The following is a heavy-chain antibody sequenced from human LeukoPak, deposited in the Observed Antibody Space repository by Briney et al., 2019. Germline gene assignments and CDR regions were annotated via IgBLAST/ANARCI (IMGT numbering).Heavy chain of an antibody. CDR3: ARHTTRFDP. CDR2: IYYSGST. CDR1: GGSISSYY. D-gene: IGHD4-17*01. V-gene: IGHV4-59*01. J-gene: IGHJ5*02. Sequence: PSETLSLTCTVSGGSISSYYWSWIRQPPGKGLEWIGYIYYSGSTNYNPSLKSRVTISVGTSKNQFSLKLSSVTAADTAVYYCARHTTRFDPWGQGTLVTVSS.